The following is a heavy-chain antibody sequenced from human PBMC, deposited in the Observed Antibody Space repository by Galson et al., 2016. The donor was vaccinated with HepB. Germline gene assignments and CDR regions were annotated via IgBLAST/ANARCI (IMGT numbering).Heavy chain of an antibody. Sequence: SLRLSCAASGFTFKTFAMAWVRQPPGKGLEWVSSIRGTSEITYYADSVKGRFTISKDNSKSTLFLQMNSLRVEDTAVYYCAKFSGQTQHYHYFMNVWGKGTTVTVS. D-gene: IGHD6-19*01. CDR2: IRGTSEIT. CDR3: AKFSGQTQHYHYFMNV. V-gene: IGHV3-23*01. J-gene: IGHJ6*03. CDR1: GFTFKTFA.